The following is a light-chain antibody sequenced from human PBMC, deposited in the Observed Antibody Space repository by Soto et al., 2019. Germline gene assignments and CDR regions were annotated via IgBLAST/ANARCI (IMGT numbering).Light chain of an antibody. CDR3: QHRSSWPIT. Sequence: EIVLTQSPGTLSLSPGERATLSCRASQSISSSYLAWYQQKPGQAPRLLIYSASTRATGIPDRFSGSGSGTDFTLTISSLEPEDFAVYYCQHRSSWPITFGQGTRLEIK. J-gene: IGKJ5*01. CDR1: QSISSSY. CDR2: SAS. V-gene: IGKV3D-20*02.